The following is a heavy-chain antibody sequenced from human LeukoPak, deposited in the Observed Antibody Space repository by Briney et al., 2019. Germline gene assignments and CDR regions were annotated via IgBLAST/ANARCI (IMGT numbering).Heavy chain of an antibody. V-gene: IGHV4-39*07. CDR2: IYYSGST. D-gene: IGHD6-19*01. J-gene: IGHJ6*04. CDR3: ARARGAVAGTTFLWMDV. CDR1: GGSISISSYY. Sequence: SETLSLTCTVSGGSISISSYYWGWIRHPPRKGLEWIGSIYYSGSTYYNPSVKSRVTISVDTSKNQFSLKLSSVTAADTAVYYCARARGAVAGTTFLWMDVWGKGSTVTVSS.